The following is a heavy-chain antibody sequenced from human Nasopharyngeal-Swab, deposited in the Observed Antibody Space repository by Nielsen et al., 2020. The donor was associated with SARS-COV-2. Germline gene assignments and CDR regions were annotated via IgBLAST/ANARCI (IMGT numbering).Heavy chain of an antibody. Sequence: GESLKISCAASGFTFSSYAMHWVRQAPGKGLEWVSYISSSSSTIYYADSVKGRFTISRDNAKNSLYLQMNSLRAEDTAVYYCARQARRVSMVRGVMYFDYWGQGTLVTVSS. J-gene: IGHJ4*02. CDR1: GFTFSSYA. D-gene: IGHD3-10*01. CDR2: ISSSSSTI. V-gene: IGHV3-48*04. CDR3: ARQARRVSMVRGVMYFDY.